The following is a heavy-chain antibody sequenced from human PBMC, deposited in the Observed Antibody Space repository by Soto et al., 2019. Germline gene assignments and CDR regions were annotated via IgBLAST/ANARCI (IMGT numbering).Heavy chain of an antibody. CDR3: ARIYDFWSGGPFDY. Sequence: SETLSLTCTVSGGSISSSSYYWGWIRQPPGKGLEWIGSIYYSGSTYYNPSLKSRVTISVDTSKNQFSLKLSSVTAADTAVYYCARIYDFWSGGPFDYWGQGTLVTVSS. CDR1: GGSISSSSYY. CDR2: IYYSGST. V-gene: IGHV4-39*01. D-gene: IGHD3-3*01. J-gene: IGHJ4*02.